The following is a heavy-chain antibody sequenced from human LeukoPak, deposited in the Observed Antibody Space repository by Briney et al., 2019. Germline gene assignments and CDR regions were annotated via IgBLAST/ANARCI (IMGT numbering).Heavy chain of an antibody. D-gene: IGHD3-3*01. CDR2: IYYSGST. J-gene: IGHJ3*02. V-gene: IGHV4-59*01. CDR1: GGSISSYY. CDR3: ARATYDFWSGYLTKNAFDI. Sequence: SETLSLTCTVSGGSISSYYWSWIRQPPVKGLEWIGYIYYSGSTNYNPSLKSRVTISVDTSKNQFSLKLSSVTAADTAVYYCARATYDFWSGYLTKNAFDIWGQGTMVTVSS.